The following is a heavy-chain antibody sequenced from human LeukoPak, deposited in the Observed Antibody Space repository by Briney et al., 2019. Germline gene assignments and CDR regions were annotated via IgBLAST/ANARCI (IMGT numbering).Heavy chain of an antibody. V-gene: IGHV3-48*03. Sequence: PGGSLRLSCAASGFTFSSFDMNWVRQAPGKGLEWVSHISNSGSTIYYAYSVNGRFTISRANAKHSLYLQMTSLRAEDTAFYCCARRFDYWGQGTLVTVS. CDR2: ISNSGSTI. CDR1: GFTFSSFD. J-gene: IGHJ4*02. CDR3: ARRFDY.